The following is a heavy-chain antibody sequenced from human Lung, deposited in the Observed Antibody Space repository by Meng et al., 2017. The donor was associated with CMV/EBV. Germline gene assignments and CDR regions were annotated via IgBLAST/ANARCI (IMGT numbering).Heavy chain of an antibody. V-gene: IGHV1-69*10. CDR3: ARGTGYCSSTSCWGPDDPSYYFDY. CDR2: IIPILGIA. D-gene: IGHD2-2*01. Sequence: SVKVSCXASGRTFSSYAISWVRQAPGQGLEWMGGIIPILGIANYAQKFQGRVTITADKSTSTAYMELSSLRSEDTAVYYCARGTGYCSSTSCWGPDDPSYYFDYWGQGTLVTVSS. J-gene: IGHJ4*02. CDR1: GRTFSSYA.